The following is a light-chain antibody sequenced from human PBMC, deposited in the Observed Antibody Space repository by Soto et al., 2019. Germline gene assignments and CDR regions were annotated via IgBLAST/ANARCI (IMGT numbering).Light chain of an antibody. CDR2: GAS. CDR3: QQFGNSPYT. Sequence: EIVLTQSPGTLSLSPGERATLSCRASQSVSSSYLAWYQQKPGQAPRLLIYGASSRATGIPDRFSGSGSGTDFTLTISRLEPEDFAMYYCQQFGNSPYTFGQWTRLEIK. CDR1: QSVSSSY. J-gene: IGKJ2*01. V-gene: IGKV3-20*01.